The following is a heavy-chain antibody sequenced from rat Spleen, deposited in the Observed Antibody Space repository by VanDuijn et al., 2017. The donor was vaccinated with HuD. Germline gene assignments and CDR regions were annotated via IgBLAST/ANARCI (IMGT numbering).Heavy chain of an antibody. D-gene: IGHD1-6*01. CDR3: TRDRILRSTGFDY. J-gene: IGHJ2*01. V-gene: IGHV5-20*01. CDR1: GFTFDDYH. Sequence: EVQLVESGGGLVQPGRSLKLSCAASGFTFDDYHMAWVRQAPTQGLEWVASINYDGSSTYYRDSVKGRFTLSRDNAKSSLYLQMDSLRSEETATYYCTRDRILRSTGFDYWGQGVMVTVSS. CDR2: INYDGSST.